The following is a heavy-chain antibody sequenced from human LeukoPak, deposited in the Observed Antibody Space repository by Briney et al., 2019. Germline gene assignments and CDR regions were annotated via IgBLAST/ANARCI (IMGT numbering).Heavy chain of an antibody. J-gene: IGHJ4*02. CDR3: AKGADPYY. Sequence: GGSLRLSCGASGFTFSSYAMNWVRQAPGKGLEWVSGIRGSDGTTYYADSVKGRFTISRDNSKNTLYLQMNSLRAEDTAVYYCAKGADPYYWGQGTLVTVSS. D-gene: IGHD3-16*01. CDR2: IRGSDGTT. V-gene: IGHV3-23*01. CDR1: GFTFSSYA.